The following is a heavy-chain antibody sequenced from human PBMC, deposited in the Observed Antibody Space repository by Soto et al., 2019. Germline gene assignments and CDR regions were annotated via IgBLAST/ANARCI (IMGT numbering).Heavy chain of an antibody. CDR2: ISYDGSST. Sequence: QVQMVESGGGVVQPGRSLRLSCVVTGMTFSQYGLHWVRQAPGKGLEWVADISYDGSSTYYADSVKGRFTVSRDNSKNIAYLQMTSLRGDDTAMYYCARDQIGRHWRTLDYWGQGTLVTVSS. V-gene: IGHV3-30*01. J-gene: IGHJ4*02. CDR3: ARDQIGRHWRTLDY. D-gene: IGHD1-26*01. CDR1: GMTFSQYG.